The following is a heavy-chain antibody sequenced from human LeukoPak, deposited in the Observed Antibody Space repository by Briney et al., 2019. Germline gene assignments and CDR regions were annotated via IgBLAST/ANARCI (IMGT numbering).Heavy chain of an antibody. J-gene: IGHJ6*04. V-gene: IGHV1-2*02. CDR2: INPNSGGT. Sequence: ASVKVSCKASGYTFTGYYMHWVRQAPGQGLEWMGWINPNSGGTNYAQKFQGRVTMTRDTSISTAYMELSRLRSDDTAVYYCARDKIAAAGMDVWGKGTTVTVSS. D-gene: IGHD6-13*01. CDR3: ARDKIAAAGMDV. CDR1: GYTFTGYY.